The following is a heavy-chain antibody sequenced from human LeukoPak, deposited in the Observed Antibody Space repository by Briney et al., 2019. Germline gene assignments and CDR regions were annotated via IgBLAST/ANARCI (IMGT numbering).Heavy chain of an antibody. CDR1: GFTFSSYG. D-gene: IGHD6-19*01. Sequence: PGGSLRLSCAASGFTFSSYGMHWVRQAPGKGLEWVAFIRYDGSNKYYADSVKGRFTISRDNSKNTLYLQMNSLRAEDTAVYYCARGAEYSGAWCQDYWGQGTLVTVSS. CDR2: IRYDGSNK. V-gene: IGHV3-30*02. J-gene: IGHJ4*02. CDR3: ARGAEYSGAWCQDY.